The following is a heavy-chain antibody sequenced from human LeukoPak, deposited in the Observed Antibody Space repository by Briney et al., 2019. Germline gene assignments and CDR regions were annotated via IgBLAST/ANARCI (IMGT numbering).Heavy chain of an antibody. CDR3: ARGFYSNYEHCFDY. J-gene: IGHJ4*02. D-gene: IGHD4-11*01. CDR1: GGSFSGYY. CDR2: INHSGST. V-gene: IGHV4-34*01. Sequence: SETLSLTCAVYGGSFSGYYWSWIRQPPGKGLEWIGEINHSGSTNYNPSLKSRVTISVDTSKNQFSLKLSSVTAADTAVYYCARGFYSNYEHCFDYWGQGTLVTVSS.